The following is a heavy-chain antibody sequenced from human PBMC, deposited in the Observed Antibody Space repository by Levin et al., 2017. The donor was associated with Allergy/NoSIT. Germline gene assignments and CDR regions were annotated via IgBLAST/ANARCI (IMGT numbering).Heavy chain of an antibody. Sequence: PGGSLRLSCAASGFTFSSYTMNWVRQAPGKGLEWVSSISGSSSYIYYADSVKGRFTISRDNAKNSLYLQMNSLRAEDTAVYYCARDRVAAAAGTNFDYWGQGTLVTVSS. CDR3: ARDRVAAAAGTNFDY. J-gene: IGHJ4*02. V-gene: IGHV3-21*01. CDR1: GFTFSSYT. D-gene: IGHD6-13*01. CDR2: ISGSSSYI.